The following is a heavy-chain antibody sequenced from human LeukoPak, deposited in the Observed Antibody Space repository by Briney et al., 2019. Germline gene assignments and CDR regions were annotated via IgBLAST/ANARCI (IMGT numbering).Heavy chain of an antibody. J-gene: IGHJ4*02. CDR3: ARARDWDIDY. Sequence: GASVKVSCKASGYTFTSYDINWVRQATGQGLEWMGWMNPNSGNTGHAQKFQGRVTMTRNTSISTAYMELSSLRSEDTAVYYCARARDWDIDYWGQGTLVTVSS. V-gene: IGHV1-8*01. CDR2: MNPNSGNT. CDR1: GYTFTSYD. D-gene: IGHD3/OR15-3a*01.